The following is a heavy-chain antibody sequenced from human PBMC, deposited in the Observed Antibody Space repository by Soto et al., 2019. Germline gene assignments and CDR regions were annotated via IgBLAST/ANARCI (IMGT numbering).Heavy chain of an antibody. J-gene: IGHJ5*02. CDR3: ASGPYFEILTGYFDP. Sequence: PGGSLRLSCAASGFTFSSYTMNWVRQAPGKGLECVSSISSSSTSVYYADSVKGRFTISRENAKNSLYLQMNSLRAEDTAVYYCASGPYFEILTGYFDPWGQGTLVTVSS. CDR1: GFTFSSYT. V-gene: IGHV3-21*01. D-gene: IGHD3-9*01. CDR2: ISSSSTSV.